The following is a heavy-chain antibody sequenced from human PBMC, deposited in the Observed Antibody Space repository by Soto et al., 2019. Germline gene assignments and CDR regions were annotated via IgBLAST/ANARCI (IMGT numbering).Heavy chain of an antibody. CDR3: ARDLGGVPGTIDAFDI. V-gene: IGHV1-46*01. CDR1: GYTFTSYY. J-gene: IGHJ3*02. D-gene: IGHD3-3*01. CDR2: INPSGGST. Sequence: QVQLVQSGAVVKKPGASVKVSCEASGYTFTSYYMHWVRQTPGQGLEWMGIINPSGGSTRYAQKFQGRVTMTRDTSTSTVHMELSSLRSEDTAVYYCARDLGGVPGTIDAFDIWGQGRMVTVSS.